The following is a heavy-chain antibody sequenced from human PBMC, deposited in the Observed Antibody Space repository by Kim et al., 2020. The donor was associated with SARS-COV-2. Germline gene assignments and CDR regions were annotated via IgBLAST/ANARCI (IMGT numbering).Heavy chain of an antibody. CDR2: T. CDR3: ARLPWSYVMDV. J-gene: IGHJ6*02. Sequence: TYYNPSLKSRFTISVDTSKNQFSLKLSSVTAADTAVYYCARLPWSYVMDVWGQGTTVTVSS. D-gene: IGHD2-8*02. V-gene: IGHV4-31*02.